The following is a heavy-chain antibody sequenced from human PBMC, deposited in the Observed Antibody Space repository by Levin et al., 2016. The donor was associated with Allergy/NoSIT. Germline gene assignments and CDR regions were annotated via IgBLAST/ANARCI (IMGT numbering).Heavy chain of an antibody. Sequence: WIRQPPGKGLEWVSSISSSSSYIYYADSVKGRFTISRDNAKNSLYLQMNSLRAEDTAVYYCARAPTRYGQQLVRHYYYYYGMDVWGQGTTVTVSS. J-gene: IGHJ6*02. CDR2: ISSSSSYI. D-gene: IGHD6-13*01. CDR3: ARAPTRYGQQLVRHYYYYYGMDV. V-gene: IGHV3-21*01.